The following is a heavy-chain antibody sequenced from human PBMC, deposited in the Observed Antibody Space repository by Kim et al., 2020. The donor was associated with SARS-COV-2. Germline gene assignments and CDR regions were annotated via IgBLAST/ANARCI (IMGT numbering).Heavy chain of an antibody. CDR3: ARANIAARDFDY. J-gene: IGHJ4*02. CDR2: N. V-gene: IGHV6-1*01. Sequence: NYIADSVKSRITTNPATSKTQYSLQLNSVTPEDTAVYYCARANIAARDFDYWGQGTLVTVSS. D-gene: IGHD6-6*01.